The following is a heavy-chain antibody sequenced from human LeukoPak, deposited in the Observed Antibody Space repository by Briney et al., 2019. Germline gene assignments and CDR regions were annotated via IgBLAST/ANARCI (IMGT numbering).Heavy chain of an antibody. V-gene: IGHV3-7*01. J-gene: IGHJ5*02. Sequence: GGSLRLSCAASGFTFNGYWMSWVRQAPGKGLEWVANIKEDGSAQYYVGSVKGRFTISRDNAKNSLNLQMNSLRAEDTAVYYCATSSNAPGNHWGQGTLVTVSS. CDR2: IKEDGSAQ. CDR3: ATSSNAPGNH. CDR1: GFTFNGYW. D-gene: IGHD2-2*01.